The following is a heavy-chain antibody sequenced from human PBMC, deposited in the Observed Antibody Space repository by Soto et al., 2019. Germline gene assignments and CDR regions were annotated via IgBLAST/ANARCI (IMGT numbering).Heavy chain of an antibody. D-gene: IGHD5-12*01. CDR1: GYTFTDYY. V-gene: IGHV1-2*04. J-gene: IGHJ4*02. Sequence: XVKVSCKASGYTFTDYYMHWVRQAPGQGLEWMGWIXPNSGXTHYAQKFQGXXTMARDTXXSTDYMELSRLRSDDTAVYYCARGTDSGYDLGYWGQGTLVTVS. CDR3: ARGTDSGYDLGY. CDR2: IXPNSGXT.